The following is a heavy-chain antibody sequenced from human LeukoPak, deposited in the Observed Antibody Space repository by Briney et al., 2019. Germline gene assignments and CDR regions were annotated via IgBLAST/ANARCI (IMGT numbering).Heavy chain of an antibody. CDR2: VIGVSVLV. CDR1: GFTFSSYS. J-gene: IGHJ6*02. V-gene: IGHV3-21*01. D-gene: IGHD3-3*01. CDR3: ARDREGGGYDFWSGYYSDYYYYYGMDV. Sequence: GGALRLSCAASGFTFSSYSMNWVRQAPGKGLEWVSTVIGVSVLVYSADSVKGRFTISRDNAKNSLYLQMNSLRAEDTAVYYCARDREGGGYDFWSGYYSDYYYYYGMDVWGQGTTVTVS.